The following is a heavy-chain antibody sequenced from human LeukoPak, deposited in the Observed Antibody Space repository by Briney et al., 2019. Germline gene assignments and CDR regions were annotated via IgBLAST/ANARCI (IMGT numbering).Heavy chain of an antibody. CDR1: GFTFSSYE. CDR3: ARDGAAMVDFDY. CDR2: ISTSSSYI. Sequence: PGGSLRLSCAASGFTFSSYEMNWVRQAPGKGLEWVSYISTSSSYIYYADSVKGRFTISRDNAKNSLYLQMNSLRAEDMAVYYCARDGAAMVDFDYWGQGTLVTVSS. J-gene: IGHJ4*02. D-gene: IGHD5-18*01. V-gene: IGHV3-21*05.